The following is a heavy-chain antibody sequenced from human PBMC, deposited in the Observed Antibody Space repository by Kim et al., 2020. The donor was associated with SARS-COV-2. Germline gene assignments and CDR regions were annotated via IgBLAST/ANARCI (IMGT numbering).Heavy chain of an antibody. Sequence: GGSLRLSCAASGFTFSSYSMNWVRQAPGKGLEWVSYISSSSSTIYYADSVKGRFTISRDNAKNSLYLQMNSLRAEDTAVYYCARDRGYCSGGSCYGLNWFDPWGQGTLVTVSS. D-gene: IGHD2-15*01. CDR3: ARDRGYCSGGSCYGLNWFDP. V-gene: IGHV3-48*04. CDR1: GFTFSSYS. J-gene: IGHJ5*02. CDR2: ISSSSSTI.